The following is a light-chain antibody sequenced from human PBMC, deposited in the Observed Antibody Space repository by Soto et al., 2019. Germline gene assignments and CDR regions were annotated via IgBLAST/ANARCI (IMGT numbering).Light chain of an antibody. Sequence: LEKQLPGTRRFYKGDRSPLSCMASQSVSASYLAWYQHKPGQAPRLLIYAASSRATGIPDRFSGSGSGTDFPLTVSRLEPEDFAVYYCQQYGNLPAIPSGQGTRLEIK. CDR3: QQYGNLPAIP. J-gene: IGKJ5*01. CDR2: AAS. CDR1: QSVSASY. V-gene: IGKV3-20*01.